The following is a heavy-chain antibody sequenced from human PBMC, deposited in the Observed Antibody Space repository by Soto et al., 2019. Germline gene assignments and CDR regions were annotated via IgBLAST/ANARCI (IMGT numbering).Heavy chain of an antibody. D-gene: IGHD3-16*01. CDR3: ARDIRPVWSRGIDF. CDR1: GFTFSNYA. J-gene: IGHJ4*02. V-gene: IGHV3-23*01. Sequence: LRLSCSATGFTFSNYALICVRRAAGKGLEWVSDISDAGERTNYDDSVRGRFTVSRNNSKNTLYLQMNALRAEDTAVYYCARDIRPVWSRGIDFWGQGTLVTVSS. CDR2: ISDAGERT.